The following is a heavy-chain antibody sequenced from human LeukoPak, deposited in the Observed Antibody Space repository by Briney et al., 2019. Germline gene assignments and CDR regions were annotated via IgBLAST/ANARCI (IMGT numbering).Heavy chain of an antibody. D-gene: IGHD3-10*01. J-gene: IGHJ4*02. CDR1: GFTLSSYS. CDR2: ISSSSSYI. Sequence: PGGSLRLSCAASGFTLSSYSMSWVRQAPGKGLEWVSSISSSSSYIYYADSVKGRFTISRDNAKNSLYLQMNSLRAEDTTVYYCARERASYYYGSGSYLDYWGQGTLVTVSS. V-gene: IGHV3-21*01. CDR3: ARERASYYYGSGSYLDY.